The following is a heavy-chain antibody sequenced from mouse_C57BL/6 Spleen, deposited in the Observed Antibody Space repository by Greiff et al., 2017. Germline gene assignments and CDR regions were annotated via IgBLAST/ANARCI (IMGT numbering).Heavy chain of an antibody. V-gene: IGHV7-3*01. Sequence: EVQGVESGGGLVQPGGSLSLSCAASGFTFTDYYMSWVRQPPGKALAWLGFIRNKANGYTTEYSASVKGRFTISRDNSQSILYLQMNALRAEDSATYYCARYPLYYAMDYWGQGTSVTVSS. J-gene: IGHJ4*01. CDR3: ARYPLYYAMDY. CDR2: IRNKANGYTT. CDR1: GFTFTDYY.